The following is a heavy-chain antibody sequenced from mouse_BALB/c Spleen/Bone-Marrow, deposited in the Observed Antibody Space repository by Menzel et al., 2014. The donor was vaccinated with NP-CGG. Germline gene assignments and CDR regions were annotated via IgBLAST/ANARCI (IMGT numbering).Heavy chain of an antibody. CDR1: GYAFSSSW. CDR2: IYPGDGDT. Sequence: QVQLKESGPELVKPGASVKISCKASGYAFSSSWMNWVKQRPGQGLEWIGRIYPGDGDTNYNGKFKGKATLTADKSSSTAYMQLSSLTSVDSAVYFCARLYLYYFDYWGQGTTRTVSS. D-gene: IGHD5-5*01. J-gene: IGHJ2*01. CDR3: ARLYLYYFDY. V-gene: IGHV1-82*01.